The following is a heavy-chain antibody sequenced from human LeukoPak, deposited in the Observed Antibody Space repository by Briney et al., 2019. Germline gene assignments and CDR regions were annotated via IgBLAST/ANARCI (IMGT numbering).Heavy chain of an antibody. J-gene: IGHJ6*03. Sequence: GGSLRLSCAASGFTFSSHGMSWVRQAPGKGLEWVSYISSSSSTIYYADSVKGRFTISRDNAKNSLYLQMNSLRAEDTAVYYCARVVKWDRPNYYYYMDVWGKGTTVTVSS. CDR3: ARVVKWDRPNYYYYMDV. CDR1: GFTFSSHG. CDR2: ISSSSSTI. D-gene: IGHD1-26*01. V-gene: IGHV3-48*01.